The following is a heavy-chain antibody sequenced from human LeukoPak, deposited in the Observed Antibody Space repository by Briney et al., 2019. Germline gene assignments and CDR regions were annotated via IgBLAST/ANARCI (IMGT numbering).Heavy chain of an antibody. V-gene: IGHV1-46*01. J-gene: IGHJ6*02. D-gene: IGHD6-13*01. CDR3: AREVGSSSWYNYYGVDV. CDR1: GYTLTSHY. Sequence: ASVKVSCKASGYTLTSHYMHWVRQAPGQGLEWMGIMYPGGGSTSYAQMFQGRITMTRDTSTSTVYMELSSLRSEDTAVYYCAREVGSSSWYNYYGVDVWGQGTTVTVSS. CDR2: MYPGGGST.